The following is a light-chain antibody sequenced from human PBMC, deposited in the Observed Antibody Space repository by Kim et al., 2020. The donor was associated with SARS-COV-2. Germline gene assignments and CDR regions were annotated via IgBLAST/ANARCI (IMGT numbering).Light chain of an antibody. Sequence: SPGERATLSCRGSQSVSSSYLAWYQQKPGQAPRLLIYGASSRATGIPDRFSGSGSGTDFTLTISRLEPEDFAVYYCQQYGSSPPYTFGQGTKLEI. CDR3: QQYGSSPPYT. CDR2: GAS. V-gene: IGKV3-20*01. CDR1: QSVSSSY. J-gene: IGKJ2*01.